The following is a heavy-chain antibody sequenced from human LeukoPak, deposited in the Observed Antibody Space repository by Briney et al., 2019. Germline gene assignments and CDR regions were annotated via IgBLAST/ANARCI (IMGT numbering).Heavy chain of an antibody. V-gene: IGHV3-7*01. D-gene: IGHD6-13*01. CDR3: ARDGFVGAADY. CDR2: INQDGSEK. J-gene: IGHJ4*02. Sequence: GGSLRLPCAASEFTFSGYWMNWVRQAPGKGPERVANINQDGSEKHCVDSVKGRFTISRDNAKNSLFLQMNSLRVEDTAVFYCARDGFVGAADYWGQGTLVTVSS. CDR1: EFTFSGYW.